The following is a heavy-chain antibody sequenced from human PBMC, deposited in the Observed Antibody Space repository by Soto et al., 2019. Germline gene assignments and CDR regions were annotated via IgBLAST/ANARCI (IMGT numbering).Heavy chain of an antibody. V-gene: IGHV1-69*12. D-gene: IGHD5-12*01. CDR1: GGTFSNYP. CDR3: ARGNHRWLQLWYFEL. J-gene: IGHJ2*01. CDR2: IIPIFGTV. Sequence: QVQLVQSGAEVKKPGSSVKVSCKASGGTFSNYPISWVRHAPGQGLEWMGGIIPIFGTVNYAQKFQGRVTITADESTSTAYMELSSLISEDTAVYYCARGNHRWLQLWYFELWGRGTLVTVSS.